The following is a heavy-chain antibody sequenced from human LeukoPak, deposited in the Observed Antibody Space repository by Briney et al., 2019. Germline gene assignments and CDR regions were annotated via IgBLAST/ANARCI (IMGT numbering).Heavy chain of an antibody. CDR1: GYTFTSYG. D-gene: IGHD3-22*01. Sequence: ASVKVSCKASGYTFTSYGISWVRQAPGQGLEWMGWISAYNGNTNYAQKLQGRVTMTRDTSTSTVYMELSSLRSEDTAVYYCARDQERYYDSSGYVDYWGQGTLVTVSS. V-gene: IGHV1-18*01. CDR3: ARDQERYYDSSGYVDY. J-gene: IGHJ4*02. CDR2: ISAYNGNT.